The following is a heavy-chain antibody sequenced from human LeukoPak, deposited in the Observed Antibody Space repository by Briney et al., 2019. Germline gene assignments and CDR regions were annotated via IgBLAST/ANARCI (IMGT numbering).Heavy chain of an antibody. Sequence: PGGSLRLSCAASGFTVSSNYMSWVRQAPGKGLEWVSVIYSGGSTYYADSVKGRFTISRDNSKNTLYLQMNSLRAEDTAVYYCARVSGDYGRGLGFYWGQGTLVTVSS. V-gene: IGHV3-53*01. CDR2: IYSGGST. D-gene: IGHD2-21*02. CDR1: GFTVSSNY. J-gene: IGHJ4*02. CDR3: ARVSGDYGRGLGFY.